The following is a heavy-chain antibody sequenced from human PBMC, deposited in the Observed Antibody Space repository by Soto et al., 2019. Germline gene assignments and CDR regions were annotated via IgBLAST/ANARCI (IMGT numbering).Heavy chain of an antibody. D-gene: IGHD3-10*01. J-gene: IGHJ5*02. CDR3: ARVTSMVRGVIDNWFDP. V-gene: IGHV1-69*01. CDR2: IIPMYGPA. Sequence: QVPLVQSGAEVKKPGSSVTVSCKASGGTFSSYAIHWVRQAPGQGLEWMGGIIPMYGPAKYAQRFQGRVTITADESPTTVYIELISLTSQDTAVYYCARVTSMVRGVIDNWFDPWGHGTLVTVSS. CDR1: GGTFSSYA.